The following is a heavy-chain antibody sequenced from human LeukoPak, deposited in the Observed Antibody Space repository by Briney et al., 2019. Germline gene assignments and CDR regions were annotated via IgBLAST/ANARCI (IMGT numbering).Heavy chain of an antibody. J-gene: IGHJ4*02. CDR1: GGSISSHY. Sequence: SETLSLTCTVSGGSISSHYWSWIRQPPGKGLEWIGYIYYIGSTNYNPSLKSRVTISVDTSKNQFSLKLSSVTAADTAVYYCARAKVGAANPFDYWGQGTLVTVSS. CDR2: IYYIGST. D-gene: IGHD1-26*01. CDR3: ARAKVGAANPFDY. V-gene: IGHV4-59*11.